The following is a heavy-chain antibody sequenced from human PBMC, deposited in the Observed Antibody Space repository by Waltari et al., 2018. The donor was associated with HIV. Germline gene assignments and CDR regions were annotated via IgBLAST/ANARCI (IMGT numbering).Heavy chain of an antibody. Sequence: EVQLLESGGGLVQPGGSLRLSCAASGFTFSSYAMSWVRQAPGRGLGWGSAMSGSGGSTYYADSVKGRFTISRDNSKNTLYLQMNSLRAEDTAVYYCAWGLGDAFDIWGQGTMVTVSS. CDR1: GFTFSSYA. J-gene: IGHJ3*02. CDR3: AWGLGDAFDI. D-gene: IGHD3-16*01. CDR2: MSGSGGST. V-gene: IGHV3-23*01.